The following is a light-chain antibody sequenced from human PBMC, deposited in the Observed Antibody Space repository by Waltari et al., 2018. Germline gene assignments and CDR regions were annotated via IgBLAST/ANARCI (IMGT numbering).Light chain of an antibody. J-gene: IGKJ1*01. Sequence: DIVMTQSPDSLAVSLGERATINCKSSQSILYRSNNKNYLAWYQQKPGQPPKLLINWASTRGSGVPERFSGSASGTDFTLTISSLQAEDVAVYYCHQYYSIPLTFGQGTKVEIK. CDR2: WAS. V-gene: IGKV4-1*01. CDR3: HQYYSIPLT. CDR1: QSILYRSNNKNY.